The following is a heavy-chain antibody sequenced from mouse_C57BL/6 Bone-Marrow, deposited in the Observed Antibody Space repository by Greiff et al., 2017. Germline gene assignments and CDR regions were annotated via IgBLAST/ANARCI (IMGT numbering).Heavy chain of an antibody. V-gene: IGHV1-19*01. CDR1: GYTFTDYY. Sequence: EVQLQQSGPVLVKPGASVKMSCKASGYTFTDYYMNWVKQSPGKSLEWIGVINPYNGGTSYNQKFKGQATLTVDKSSSTAYMVLNSLTSEDSAVYCGASSCYGSSYGDFFDYWGQGTTLTVSS. CDR2: INPYNGGT. J-gene: IGHJ2*01. D-gene: IGHD1-1*01. CDR3: ASSCYGSSYGDFFDY.